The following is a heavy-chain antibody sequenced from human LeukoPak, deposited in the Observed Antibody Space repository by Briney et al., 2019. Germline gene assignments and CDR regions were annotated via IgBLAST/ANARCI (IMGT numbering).Heavy chain of an antibody. J-gene: IGHJ4*02. CDR3: AKDPRGDYYGSGSYFDQ. D-gene: IGHD3-10*01. Sequence: KAGGSLRLSCAASGFTFSSYSMTWVRQAPGKGLEWVSSISSSSSYICYADSVKGRFTISRDNAKNSLYLQMNSLRAEDTAVYYCAKDPRGDYYGSGSYFDQWGQGTLVPVSS. CDR2: ISSSSSYI. V-gene: IGHV3-21*01. CDR1: GFTFSSYS.